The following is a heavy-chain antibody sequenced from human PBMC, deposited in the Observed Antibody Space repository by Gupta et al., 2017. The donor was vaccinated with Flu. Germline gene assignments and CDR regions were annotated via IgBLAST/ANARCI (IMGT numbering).Heavy chain of an antibody. D-gene: IGHD3-10*01. Sequence: QVQLQESGPGLVKPSQTLSLSCSVSGASVTSGSYDWNWIRQPAGEGLEWIGRISTSGSTNYNPSLKSRVTISVDTSKNQVSLKLSSVTAADTAVYYCARSSKPVYGSGSHNQNKWFDPWGQGTLVTVSS. CDR2: ISTSGST. CDR3: ARSSKPVYGSGSHNQNKWFDP. J-gene: IGHJ5*02. V-gene: IGHV4-61*02. CDR1: GASVTSGSYD.